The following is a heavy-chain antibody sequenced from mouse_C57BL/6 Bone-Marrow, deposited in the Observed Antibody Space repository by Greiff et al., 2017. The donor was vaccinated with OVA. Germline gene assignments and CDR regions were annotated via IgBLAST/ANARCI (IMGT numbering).Heavy chain of an antibody. CDR2: ISNGGGST. Sequence: EVMLVESGGGLAQPGGSLKLSCAASGFTFSDYYMYWVRQTPEKRLEWVAYISNGGGSTYYPDTVKGRFTISRDNAKNTLYLQMSRLKSEDTAMYYCARRGGYYFDYWGQGTTLTVSS. J-gene: IGHJ2*01. CDR3: ARRGGYYFDY. CDR1: GFTFSDYY. V-gene: IGHV5-12*01.